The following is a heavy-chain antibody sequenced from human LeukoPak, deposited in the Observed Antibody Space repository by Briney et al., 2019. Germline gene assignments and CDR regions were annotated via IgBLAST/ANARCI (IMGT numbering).Heavy chain of an antibody. V-gene: IGHV3-74*01. Sequence: GGSLRLSCAASGFTFSSSRTHWGRQVPGKGLVWVSHISPDGSYTDYADSVKGRFIISRDNAKNTMSLQMNRLRAEDTAVYYCVRALSFSPDSWGQGALV. CDR3: VRALSFSPDS. CDR2: ISPDGSYT. J-gene: IGHJ5*01. CDR1: GFTFSSSR.